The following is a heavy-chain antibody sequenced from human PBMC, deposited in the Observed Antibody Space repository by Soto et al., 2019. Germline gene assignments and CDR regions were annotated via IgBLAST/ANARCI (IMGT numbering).Heavy chain of an antibody. J-gene: IGHJ3*02. CDR2: FDPEDGEA. CDR1: GYTLTELS. D-gene: IGHD3-22*01. Sequence: QVQLVQSGAEVKKPGASVKVSCKVSGYTLTELSMHWVRQVPGKGLEWMGGFDPEDGEAIYAQKFQGRVTMTEDSSTDTAYMDLRSLRSEDTAVHYCATLMIANAFDIWGQGTMVSVSS. CDR3: ATLMIANAFDI. V-gene: IGHV1-24*01.